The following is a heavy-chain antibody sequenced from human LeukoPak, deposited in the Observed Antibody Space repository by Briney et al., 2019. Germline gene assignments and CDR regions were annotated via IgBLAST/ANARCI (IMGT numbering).Heavy chain of an antibody. Sequence: SETLSLTCAVYGGSFSGYYWSWIRQPPGKGLEWIGEINHSGSTNYNPSLKSRVTISVDTSKNQFSLKLSSVTAADTAVYYCAGCIAAAGRDYYYYGMDVWGQGTTVTVPS. J-gene: IGHJ6*02. CDR3: AGCIAAAGRDYYYYGMDV. CDR1: GGSFSGYY. V-gene: IGHV4-34*01. D-gene: IGHD6-13*01. CDR2: INHSGST.